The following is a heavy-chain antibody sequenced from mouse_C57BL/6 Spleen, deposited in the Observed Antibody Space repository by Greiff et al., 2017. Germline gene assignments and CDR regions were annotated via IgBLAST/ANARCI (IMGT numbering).Heavy chain of an antibody. Sequence: EVQLVESGPELVKPGASVKMSCKASGYTFTDYNMHWVKQSHGKSLEWIGYINPNNGGTSYNQKFKGKATLTVNKSSSTAYMELRSLTSEDSAVYYCASGGYSNPYWYFDVWGTGTTVTVSS. CDR3: ASGGYSNPYWYFDV. CDR2: INPNNGGT. CDR1: GYTFTDYN. D-gene: IGHD2-5*01. V-gene: IGHV1-22*01. J-gene: IGHJ1*03.